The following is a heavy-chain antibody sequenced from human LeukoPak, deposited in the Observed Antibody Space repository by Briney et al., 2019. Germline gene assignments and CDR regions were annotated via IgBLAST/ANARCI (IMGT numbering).Heavy chain of an antibody. J-gene: IGHJ4*02. CDR1: GYSISSGYY. CDR3: ARAGIAARRGYFDY. V-gene: IGHV4-38-2*02. CDR2: IYHSGST. Sequence: PSETLSLTCTVSGYSISSGYYWGWIRQPPGKGLEWIGSIYHSGSTYYNPSLKSRVTISVDTSKNQFSLKLSSVTAADTAVYYCARAGIAARRGYFDYWGQGTLVTVSS. D-gene: IGHD6-6*01.